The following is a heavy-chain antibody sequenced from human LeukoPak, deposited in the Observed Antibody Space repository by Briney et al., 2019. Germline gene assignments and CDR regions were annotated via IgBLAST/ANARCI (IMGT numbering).Heavy chain of an antibody. CDR3: AKVNYGDKGYGYFDL. J-gene: IGHJ2*01. V-gene: IGHV3-9*01. CDR1: GFTFDDYA. D-gene: IGHD4-17*01. CDR2: ISWYSGSI. Sequence: PGGSLRLSCAASGFTFDDYAMHWVRQAPGKGLEWVSGISWYSGSIGYADSVKGRFTISRDNAKNSLYLQMNSLRAEDTALYYCAKVNYGDKGYGYFDLWGRGTLVTVSS.